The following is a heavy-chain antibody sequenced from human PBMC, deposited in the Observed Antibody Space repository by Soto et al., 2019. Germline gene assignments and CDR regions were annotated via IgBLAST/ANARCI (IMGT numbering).Heavy chain of an antibody. J-gene: IGHJ4*02. CDR3: AREMAGLGGEYDY. CDR2: ISGSRGNA. CDR1: GYTFTKYG. Sequence: QVQLVQSGAEVKNPGASVKVSCKTSGYTFTKYGVGWVRQAPGQGLEWMGWISGSRGNANYAEKVQGRITLTTDTSTSTAYIELRSLRSDDAAVYYCAREMAGLGGEYDYWGQRTLVNVSS. D-gene: IGHD3-16*01. V-gene: IGHV1-18*01.